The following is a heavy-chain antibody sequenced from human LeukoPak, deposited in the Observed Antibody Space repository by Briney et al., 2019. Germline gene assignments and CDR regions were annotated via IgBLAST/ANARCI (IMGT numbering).Heavy chain of an antibody. CDR3: ARGHFWSGYSWFDP. J-gene: IGHJ5*02. Sequence: GGSLRLSCAVSGFTFSIYWMSWVRQAPGKGLEWVANIKQDGSEKYYVDSVKGRFTISRDNAKNSLYLQMNSLRAEDTAVYYCARGHFWSGYSWFDPWGQGTLVTVSS. V-gene: IGHV3-7*01. CDR1: GFTFSIYW. CDR2: IKQDGSEK. D-gene: IGHD3-3*02.